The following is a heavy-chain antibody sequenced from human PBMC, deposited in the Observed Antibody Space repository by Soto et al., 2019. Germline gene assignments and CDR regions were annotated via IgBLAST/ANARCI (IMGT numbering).Heavy chain of an antibody. D-gene: IGHD4-17*01. CDR3: VSSWGDYRDFDY. CDR1: GFTFSDQY. J-gene: IGHJ4*02. V-gene: IGHV3-72*01. Sequence: GGSLRLSCAASGFTFSDQYMDWVRQAPGKGLEWVARARNKANGYTTEYAASVKGRFTISRDDSRNSVYLQMNSLKTEDTAVYYCVSSWGDYRDFDYWGQGTLVTVSS. CDR2: ARNKANGYTT.